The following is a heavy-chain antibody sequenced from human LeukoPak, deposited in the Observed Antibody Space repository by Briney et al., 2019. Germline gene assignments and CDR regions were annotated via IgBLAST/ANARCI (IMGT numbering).Heavy chain of an antibody. Sequence: ASVKVCCKASGFTFTVYYMRSVRQAPGQGLEWMGSINPDSGDTNYAQNLQDRITITRDTTINTAYLNLRRPRSNAADVYYCAIMGDTFDIWGQGTKVTVSS. J-gene: IGHJ3*02. CDR2: INPDSGDT. V-gene: IGHV1-2*02. D-gene: IGHD2-8*01. CDR1: GFTFTVYY. CDR3: AIMGDTFDI.